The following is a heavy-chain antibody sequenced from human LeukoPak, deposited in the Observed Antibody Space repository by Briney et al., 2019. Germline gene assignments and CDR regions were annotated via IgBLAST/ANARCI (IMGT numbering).Heavy chain of an antibody. CDR3: ARAASSSWYGNDAFDI. J-gene: IGHJ3*02. D-gene: IGHD6-13*01. CDR2: IYTSGST. CDR1: GGSISSGSYY. Sequence: SQTLSLTCTVSGGSISSGSYYWSWIRQPAGKGLEWIGRIYTSGSTSYNPSLKSRVTISVDTSKNQFSLKLSSVTAADTAVYYCARAASSSWYGNDAFDIWGQGTMVTVSS. V-gene: IGHV4-61*02.